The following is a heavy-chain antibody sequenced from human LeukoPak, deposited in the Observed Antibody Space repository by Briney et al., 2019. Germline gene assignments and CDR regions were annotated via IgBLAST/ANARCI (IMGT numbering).Heavy chain of an antibody. J-gene: IGHJ3*02. CDR2: IYSGGST. D-gene: IGHD6-13*01. CDR1: GFTVSSNY. CDR3: ARDRYSSSWYGAFDI. V-gene: IGHV3-53*01. Sequence: PGGSLRLSCAASGFTVSSNYMSWVRQAPGKGLEGVSVIYSGGSTYYADSVKCRFTISRDNSKNTLYLQMNSLRAEDTAVYYCARDRYSSSWYGAFDIWGQGTMVTVSS.